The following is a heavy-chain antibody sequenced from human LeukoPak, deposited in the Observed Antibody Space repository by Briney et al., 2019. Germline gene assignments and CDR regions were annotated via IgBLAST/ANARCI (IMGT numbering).Heavy chain of an antibody. CDR2: IIPIFGTA. Sequence: SVKVSCKASGGTFSSYAISWVRQAPGQGLEWMGGIIPIFGTANYAQKFQGRVTITTDESTSTAYMELSSLRSEDTAVYYGASEVVVVAARDSLGYYFDYWGQGTLATVSS. CDR3: ASEVVVVAARDSLGYYFDY. V-gene: IGHV1-69*05. CDR1: GGTFSSYA. J-gene: IGHJ4*02. D-gene: IGHD2-15*01.